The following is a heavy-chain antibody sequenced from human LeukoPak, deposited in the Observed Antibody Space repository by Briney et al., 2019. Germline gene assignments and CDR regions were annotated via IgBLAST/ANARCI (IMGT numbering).Heavy chain of an antibody. J-gene: IGHJ4*02. CDR2: IKQDGSAI. CDR1: GFTLSSYW. V-gene: IGHV3-7*04. Sequence: GGSLRLSCAASGFTLSSYWMSWVRQAPGNGLEWVANIKQDGSAIYYVDSVKGRFTISRDNAKNSLYLQMNSLRAEDTAVYYCARCGVGVAAAAANCWGQGTLLTVSS. D-gene: IGHD6-13*01. CDR3: ARCGVGVAAAAANC.